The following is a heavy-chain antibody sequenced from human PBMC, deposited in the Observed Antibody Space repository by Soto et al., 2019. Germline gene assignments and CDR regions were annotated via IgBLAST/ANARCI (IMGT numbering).Heavy chain of an antibody. V-gene: IGHV3-48*03. CDR3: ARNYIIYYDGSRAHYS. D-gene: IGHD3-22*01. J-gene: IGHJ5*02. CDR2: ISRGGKTT. Sequence: GGSLRLSCVASGFTFSSFEMNWVRQAPGKGLEWISYISRGGKTTYYADSVKGRFTISRDNAKNSLYLQMSSLRAEDAAVYYCARNYIIYYDGSRAHYSWGRGTLVTVSS. CDR1: GFTFSSFE.